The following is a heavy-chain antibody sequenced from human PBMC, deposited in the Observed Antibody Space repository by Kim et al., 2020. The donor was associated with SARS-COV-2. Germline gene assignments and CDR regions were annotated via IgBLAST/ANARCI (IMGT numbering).Heavy chain of an antibody. V-gene: IGHV5-10-1*01. CDR3: ARHDEGYSSSWYFFDY. D-gene: IGHD6-13*01. Sequence: GESLKISCKGSGYSFTSYWISWVRQMPGKGLEWMGRIDPSDSYTNYSPSFQGHVTISADKSISTAYLQWSSLKASDTAMYYCARHDEGYSSSWYFFDYWGQGTLVTVSS. J-gene: IGHJ4*02. CDR2: IDPSDSYT. CDR1: GYSFTSYW.